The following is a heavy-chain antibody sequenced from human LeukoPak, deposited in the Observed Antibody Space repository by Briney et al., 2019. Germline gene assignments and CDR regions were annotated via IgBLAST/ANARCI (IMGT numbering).Heavy chain of an antibody. J-gene: IGHJ3*02. CDR1: GGTFSSYA. Sequence: SVKVSXKASGGTFSSYAISWVRQAPGQGLEWMGGIIPIFGTANYAQKFQGRVTITADESTSTAYMELSSLRSEDTAVYYCARADYYGSRSDLGAFDIWGQGTMVTVSS. CDR2: IIPIFGTA. CDR3: ARADYYGSRSDLGAFDI. D-gene: IGHD3-10*01. V-gene: IGHV1-69*13.